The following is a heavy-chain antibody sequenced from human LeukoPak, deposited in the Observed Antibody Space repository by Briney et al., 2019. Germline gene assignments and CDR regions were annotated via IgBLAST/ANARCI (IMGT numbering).Heavy chain of an antibody. J-gene: IGHJ5*02. Sequence: SETLSLTCTVSGGXIXXXXXXXIXXPPXKXXEWIGDIYYSGSTNYDPSLKSRVTTSVDTSKNQFSLKLSSVTAADTAVYYCARGSGSGDSWFDPWGQGTLVTVSS. D-gene: IGHD6-19*01. CDR2: IYYSGST. V-gene: IGHV4-59*01. CDR1: GGXIXXXX. CDR3: ARGSGSGDSWFDP.